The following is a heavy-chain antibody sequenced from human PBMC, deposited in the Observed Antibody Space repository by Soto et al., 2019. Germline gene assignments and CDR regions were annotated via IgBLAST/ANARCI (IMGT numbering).Heavy chain of an antibody. CDR3: VSDTARTYYYYAMDV. CDR2: IFPGDSGT. V-gene: IGHV5-51*01. Sequence: GESLKISCKGSGYNFTNHWIGWVRQMPGKGLEWMGVIFPGDSGTRYSPSFQGHVTISVDKSISTAYLQWSSLKASDTAMYYCVSDTARTYYYYAMDVWGHGTTVAVSS. J-gene: IGHJ6*02. CDR1: GYNFTNHW. D-gene: IGHD5-18*01.